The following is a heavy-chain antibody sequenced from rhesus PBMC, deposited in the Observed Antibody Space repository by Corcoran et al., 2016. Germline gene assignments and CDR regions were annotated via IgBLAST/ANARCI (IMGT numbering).Heavy chain of an antibody. J-gene: IGHJ4*01. CDR2: VDPEDGEA. CDR1: GYTFTDYY. Sequence: EVQLVQSGAEIKKPGASVKISCKASGYTFTDYYLHWVRQAPGKGLEWMGRVDPEDGEATHAQKFQNRITLTADTSTDTAYVELSSLRSEGTAVYYCAAAGGVWHWGQGVLVTVSS. CDR3: AAAGGVWH. V-gene: IGHV1-111*02. D-gene: IGHD2-39*02.